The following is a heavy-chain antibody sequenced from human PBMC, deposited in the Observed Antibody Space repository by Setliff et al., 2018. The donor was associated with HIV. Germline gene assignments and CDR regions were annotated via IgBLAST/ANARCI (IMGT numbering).Heavy chain of an antibody. Sequence: SQTLSLTCAISGDSVSSNSGSWNWIRQYPSRGLEWLGRTYYRSKWYNQYAVSLKSRISINPATSKNQFSLQLNSVTPEDTAVYYCVRENDLLYAFDIWGQGTMVTVSS. D-gene: IGHD1-1*01. V-gene: IGHV6-1*01. CDR2: TYYRSKWYN. CDR1: GDSVSSNSGS. CDR3: VRENDLLYAFDI. J-gene: IGHJ3*02.